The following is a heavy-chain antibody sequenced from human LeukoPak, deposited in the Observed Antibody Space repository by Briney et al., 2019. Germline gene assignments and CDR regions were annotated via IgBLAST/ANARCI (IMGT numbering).Heavy chain of an antibody. V-gene: IGHV1-18*01. CDR2: ISAYNGNT. Sequence: ASVKVSCKASGYTFTSYGISWVRQAPGQGLEWMGWISAYNGNTNYAQKLQGRVTMTTDTSTSTAYMELRSLRSDDTAMYYCARTYYYDSSGWPHDYWGQGTLVTVSS. J-gene: IGHJ4*02. CDR3: ARTYYYDSSGWPHDY. D-gene: IGHD3-22*01. CDR1: GYTFTSYG.